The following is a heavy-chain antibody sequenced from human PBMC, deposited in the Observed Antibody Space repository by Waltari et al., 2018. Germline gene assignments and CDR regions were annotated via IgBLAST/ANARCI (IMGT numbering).Heavy chain of an antibody. Sequence: QVQLVQSGAEVKKPGASVKVSCKASGYTFTSYAMHWVRQAPGQRLEWMGWINAGNVNTKYSQKFQGRVTITRDTSGSTAYMELSSLRSEDTAVYYCARRRSTMVRGVPGGDWFDPWGQGTLVTVSS. CDR3: ARRRSTMVRGVPGGDWFDP. CDR2: INAGNVNT. J-gene: IGHJ5*02. D-gene: IGHD3-10*01. CDR1: GYTFTSYA. V-gene: IGHV1-3*01.